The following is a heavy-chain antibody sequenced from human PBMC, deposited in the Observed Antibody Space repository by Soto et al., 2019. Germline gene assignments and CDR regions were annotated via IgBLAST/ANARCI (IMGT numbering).Heavy chain of an antibody. Sequence: ASVKVSCKTSGYSFTGYSVHWVRQAPGHGPEWMGWINPKSGGTKYAQKFQGRVTMTRDTSISTVFMELSRVTSDDTAVYYCAREVLYPGNFITGKLFGYWGQGSLVTVSS. CDR1: GYSFTGYS. CDR2: INPKSGGT. V-gene: IGHV1-2*02. J-gene: IGHJ4*02. D-gene: IGHD1-20*01. CDR3: AREVLYPGNFITGKLFGY.